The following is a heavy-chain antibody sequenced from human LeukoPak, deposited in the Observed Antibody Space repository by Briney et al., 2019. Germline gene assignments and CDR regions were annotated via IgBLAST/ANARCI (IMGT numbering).Heavy chain of an antibody. CDR1: GFTFSSYA. CDR2: ISYDGSNK. J-gene: IGHJ4*02. CDR3: ARAGWQWLGSDFDY. Sequence: PGRSLRLSCAASGFTFSSYAMHRVRQAPGKGLEWVAVISYDGSNKYYADSVKGRFTISRDNSKNTLYLQMNSLRAEDTAVYYCARAGWQWLGSDFDYWGQGTLVTVSS. V-gene: IGHV3-30-3*01. D-gene: IGHD6-19*01.